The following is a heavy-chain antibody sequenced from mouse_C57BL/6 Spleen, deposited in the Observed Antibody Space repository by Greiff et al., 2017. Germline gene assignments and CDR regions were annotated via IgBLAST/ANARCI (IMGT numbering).Heavy chain of an antibody. V-gene: IGHV1-18*01. Sequence: VQLQQSGPELVKPGASVKIPCKASGYTFTDYNMEWVKQSHGKSLEWIGDINPNNGGTIYNQKFKGKDTLTVDKSSSTAYMQLSSLTSEDSAVYYCARGWSINYPFAYWGQGTLVTVSA. J-gene: IGHJ3*01. CDR1: GYTFTDYN. CDR3: ARGWSINYPFAY. CDR2: INPNNGGT. D-gene: IGHD2-1*01.